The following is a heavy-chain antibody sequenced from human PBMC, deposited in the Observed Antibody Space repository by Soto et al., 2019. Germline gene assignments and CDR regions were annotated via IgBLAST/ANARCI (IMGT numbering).Heavy chain of an antibody. CDR3: ARGNYDFWSGYTSRSNNWFDP. J-gene: IGHJ5*02. D-gene: IGHD3-3*01. Sequence: ASETLSLTCTVSGGSVSSSSYYWGWVRQPPGKGLEWIGNVYYSGSTYYNPSLESRVTISVDRSKNQFSLKLSSVTAADTAVYYCARGNYDFWSGYTSRSNNWFDPWGQGTLVTVS. CDR2: VYYSGST. V-gene: IGHV4-39*07. CDR1: GGSVSSSSYY.